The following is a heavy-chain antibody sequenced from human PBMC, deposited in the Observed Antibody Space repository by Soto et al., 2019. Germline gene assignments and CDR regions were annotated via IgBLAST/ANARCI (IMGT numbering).Heavy chain of an antibody. D-gene: IGHD3-3*01. CDR3: AREVDGVGDY. CDR1: GFTFSSYA. V-gene: IGHV3-30*04. Sequence: GGSLRLSCAASGFTFSSYAMHWVRQAPGKGLEWVAVISYDGRNKDYADSVKGRFSISRDNSKNTLYVQMNSLRAEDTAVYYCAREVDGVGDYWGQGILVTVSS. J-gene: IGHJ4*02. CDR2: ISYDGRNK.